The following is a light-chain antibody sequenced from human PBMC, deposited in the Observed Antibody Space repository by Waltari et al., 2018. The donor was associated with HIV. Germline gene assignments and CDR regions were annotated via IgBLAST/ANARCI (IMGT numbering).Light chain of an antibody. CDR3: SSYTSSSAL. J-gene: IGLJ3*02. Sequence: QSALTQPASVSGSPGQSITISCTGTSSDVGAYNYVSWYQQHPGKAPQLIIYDVSHRPSGVSDRFSGSKSGNTASLTISGLQAEDEADYYCSSYTSSSALFGGGTRLTVL. V-gene: IGLV2-14*03. CDR1: SSDVGAYNY. CDR2: DVS.